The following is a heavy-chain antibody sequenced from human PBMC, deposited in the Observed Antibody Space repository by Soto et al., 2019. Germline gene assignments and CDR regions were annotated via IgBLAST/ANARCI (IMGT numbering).Heavy chain of an antibody. D-gene: IGHD3-22*01. CDR2: ISGSGGST. J-gene: IGHJ5*02. V-gene: IGHV3-23*01. CDR1: GFTFSSYG. CDR3: ARASYYYNTSALRAWFDP. Sequence: GGSLRLSCAASGFTFSSYGMHWVRQAPGKGLEWVSGISGSGGSTYDADSVKGRFTISRDNSKHTLYLQMNSLRAEDTAKYYCARASYYYNTSALRAWFDPWGQGTLVTVPS.